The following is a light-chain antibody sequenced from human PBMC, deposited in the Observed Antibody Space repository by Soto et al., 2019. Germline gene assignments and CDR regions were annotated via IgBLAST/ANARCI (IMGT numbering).Light chain of an antibody. CDR2: AAS. CDR3: QQQGT. V-gene: IGKV3-20*01. J-gene: IGKJ2*01. CDR1: VFLSCSY. Sequence: EIVLTQSPGTLSFYPGERATLACSAGVFLSCSYLVWYQQKPGQAPRLLIYAASRRATGIPDRFSGSGSATEYTLTINALEPEDFAVYYCQQQGTFGQR.